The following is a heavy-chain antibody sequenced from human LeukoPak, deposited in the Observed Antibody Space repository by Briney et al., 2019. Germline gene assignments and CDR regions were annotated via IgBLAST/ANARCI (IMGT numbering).Heavy chain of an antibody. J-gene: IGHJ4*02. CDR1: GFIFSSYG. V-gene: IGHV3-21*01. CDR2: ISGSGDYI. Sequence: GGSLRLSCVASGFIFSSYGMHWVRQAPGEGLEWVSSISGSGDYIYYADSVKGRFTISRDNAKNSLYLQMNSLRAEDTAVYFCARVYGSGSYPFDCWGQGTLVTVSS. D-gene: IGHD3-10*01. CDR3: ARVYGSGSYPFDC.